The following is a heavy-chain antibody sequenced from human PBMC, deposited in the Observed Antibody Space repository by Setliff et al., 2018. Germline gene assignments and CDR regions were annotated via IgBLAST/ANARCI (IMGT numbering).Heavy chain of an antibody. D-gene: IGHD3-22*01. Sequence: ASVKVSCKASGYSFINYGITWVRQAPGQGLEWMGWISPYKSDTNYAQKFQGRVSTTTDTSTTTVYMELRSLRSDDTAVYYCARGIYYFDIMGDPWGQGTLVTVSS. J-gene: IGHJ5*02. CDR2: ISPYKSDT. CDR3: ARGIYYFDIMGDP. CDR1: GYSFINYG. V-gene: IGHV1-18*01.